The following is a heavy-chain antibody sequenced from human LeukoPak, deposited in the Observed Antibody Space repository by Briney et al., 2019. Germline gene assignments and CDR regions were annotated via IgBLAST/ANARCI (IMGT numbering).Heavy chain of an antibody. V-gene: IGHV3-7*01. CDR2: IKQDGSEK. CDR3: ARDVYDF. Sequence: GGSLRLSCAGSGFTFNAYAMSWVRQAPGKGLEWVANIKQDGSEKYYVDSVKGRFTISRDNAKNSLYLQMNSLRAEDTAVYYCARDVYDFRGQGTMVTVSS. D-gene: IGHD5/OR15-5a*01. CDR1: GFTFNAYA. J-gene: IGHJ3*01.